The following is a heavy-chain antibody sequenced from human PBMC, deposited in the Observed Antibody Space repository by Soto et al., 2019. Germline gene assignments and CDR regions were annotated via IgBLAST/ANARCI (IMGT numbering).Heavy chain of an antibody. D-gene: IGHD2-8*01. CDR2: ISGNVVST. Sequence: GGSLRLSCAASGFTFSNYAMSWVRQAPGKGLEWVSEISGNVVSTYYADSVKGRFTISRDNSKNTVYLQINSLRAEDTAVYYCAKEMYFGASPDYWGQGTLVTVSS. V-gene: IGHV3-23*01. CDR1: GFTFSNYA. J-gene: IGHJ4*02. CDR3: AKEMYFGASPDY.